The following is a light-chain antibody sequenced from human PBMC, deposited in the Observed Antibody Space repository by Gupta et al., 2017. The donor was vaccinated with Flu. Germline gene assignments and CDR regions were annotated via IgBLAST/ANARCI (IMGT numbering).Light chain of an antibody. J-gene: IGLJ1*01. Sequence: QSVLAQPPSASGTPGQRVTISCSGSSSNIGSNTVNWYQQVPGTAPNLLIYGNNQQPSGVPDRFSGSKSGTSASLAISGLQSEDEADYYCAAWDDSLNGHYVFGTGTKVTVL. CDR1: SSNIGSNT. CDR2: GNN. V-gene: IGLV1-44*01. CDR3: AAWDDSLNGHYV.